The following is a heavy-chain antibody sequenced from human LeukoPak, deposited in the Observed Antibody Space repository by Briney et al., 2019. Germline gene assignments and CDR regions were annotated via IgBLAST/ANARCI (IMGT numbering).Heavy chain of an antibody. J-gene: IGHJ4*02. CDR3: ARFSRDSYGLQYFFDQ. V-gene: IGHV4-59*01. CDR1: GGSISSYY. Sequence: SETLSLTCTVSGGSISSYYWSWIREPPGKGREWGGDIYYSGSTNYNPSLTSRVTTSVDPSKIQFALKLSSVTSADRAVYCGARFSRDSYGLQYFFDQWGGGTVVSV. CDR2: IYYSGST. D-gene: IGHD5-18*01.